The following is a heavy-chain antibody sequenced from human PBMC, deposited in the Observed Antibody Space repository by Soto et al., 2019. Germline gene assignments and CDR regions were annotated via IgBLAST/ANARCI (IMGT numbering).Heavy chain of an antibody. CDR3: ARTRTLTKRPAFDI. J-gene: IGHJ3*02. D-gene: IGHD2-2*01. CDR1: GDSMTTSQYY. CDR2: IYYTGST. V-gene: IGHV4-39*02. Sequence: QVQLQESGPGLVKPSETLSLSCSVSGDSMTTSQYYWAWIRQPPGKGLDWIGSIYYTGSTHYNPSLKSRVTMSVDTSKNHFSLNLSSVTAADTAVYYCARTRTLTKRPAFDIWGQGTMVTVSA.